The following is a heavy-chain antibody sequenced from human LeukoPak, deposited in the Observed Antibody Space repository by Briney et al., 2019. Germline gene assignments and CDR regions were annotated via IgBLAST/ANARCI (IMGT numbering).Heavy chain of an antibody. J-gene: IGHJ3*02. Sequence: SETLSLTCTVSGGSISISSYYWGWIRQPPGKGLEWIGSIYYSGSTYYNPSLKSRVTISVDTSKNQFSLKLSSVTAADTAVYYCARGSTPYHAFDIWGQGTMVTVSS. CDR3: ARGSTPYHAFDI. V-gene: IGHV4-39*07. CDR1: GGSISISSYY. CDR2: IYYSGST. D-gene: IGHD5/OR15-5a*01.